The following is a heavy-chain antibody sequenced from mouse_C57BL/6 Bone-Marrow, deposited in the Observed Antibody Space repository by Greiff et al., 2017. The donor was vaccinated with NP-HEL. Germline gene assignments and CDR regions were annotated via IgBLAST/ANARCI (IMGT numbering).Heavy chain of an antibody. D-gene: IGHD1-1*01. CDR1: GYAFTNYL. CDR2: INPGSGGT. V-gene: IGHV1-54*01. J-gene: IGHJ2*01. Sequence: QVQLQQSGAELVRPGTSVKVSCKASGYAFTNYLIEWVKQRPGQGLEWIGAINPGSGGTNYNEKFKGKATLTADKSSSTAYMQLSSLTSEDSAVYFCAFTDFDYWGQGTTLTVSS. CDR3: AFTDFDY.